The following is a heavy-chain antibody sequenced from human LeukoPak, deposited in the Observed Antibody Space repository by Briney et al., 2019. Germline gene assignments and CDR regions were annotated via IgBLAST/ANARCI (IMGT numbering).Heavy chain of an antibody. CDR1: GGSISSSSYY. J-gene: IGHJ6*02. V-gene: IGHV4-39*01. CDR3: AIFPKAYPLDV. CDR2: IYYSGST. Sequence: PSETLSLTCTVSGGSISSSSYYWGWIRQPPGKGLEWIGSIYYSGSTYYNPSLKSRVTISVDTSKNQFSLKLSSVTAADTAVYYCAIFPKAYPLDVWGQGTTVTVSS.